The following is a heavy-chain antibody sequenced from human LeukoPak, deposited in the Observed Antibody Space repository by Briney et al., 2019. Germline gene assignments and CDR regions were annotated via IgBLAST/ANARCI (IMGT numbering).Heavy chain of an antibody. D-gene: IGHD4-17*01. J-gene: IGHJ4*02. Sequence: SETLSLTCTVSGGSISSSSYYWGWIRQPPGKGLEWIGSIYYSGSTYYNPSLKSRVTISVDTSKNQFSLKLSSVTAADTAVYYCARVSTTDGLLDYWGQGTLVTVSS. V-gene: IGHV4-39*07. CDR3: ARVSTTDGLLDY. CDR1: GGSISSSSYY. CDR2: IYYSGST.